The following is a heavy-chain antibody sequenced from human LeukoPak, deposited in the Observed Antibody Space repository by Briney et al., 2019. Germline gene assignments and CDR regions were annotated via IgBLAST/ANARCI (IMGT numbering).Heavy chain of an antibody. CDR2: IYYSGST. D-gene: IGHD3-22*01. V-gene: IGHV4-59*01. CDR1: GGSISSYY. Sequence: SETLSLTCTVSGGSISSYYWSWIRQPPGKGLEWIGYIYYSGSTNYSPSLKSRVTISVDTSKNQFSLKLSSVTAADTAVYYCARDRNDGYYDTRFDPWGQGTLVTVSS. CDR3: ARDRNDGYYDTRFDP. J-gene: IGHJ5*02.